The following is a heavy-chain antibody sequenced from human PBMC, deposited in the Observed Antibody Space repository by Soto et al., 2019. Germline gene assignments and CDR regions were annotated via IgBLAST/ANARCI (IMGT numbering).Heavy chain of an antibody. V-gene: IGHV4-30-2*06. CDR1: GGSISRGCYS. D-gene: IGHD3-10*01. J-gene: IGHJ6*02. CDR2: IYPTGTT. CDR3: ARDPPGPSPRWVL. Sequence: QLQLRESGSGLVKPSETLSLTCTVSGGSISRGCYSWSWIRQSPEKGLEWLGCIYPTGTTYYHPSLKSRVTISVDTSRNQFSLNLTSVTAADTAVYFCARDPPGPSPRWVLWGQGTTVTVSS.